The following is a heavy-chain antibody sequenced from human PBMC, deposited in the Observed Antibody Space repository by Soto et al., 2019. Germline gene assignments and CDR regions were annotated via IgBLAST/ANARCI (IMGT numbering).Heavy chain of an antibody. J-gene: IGHJ6*02. CDR2: INHSGST. D-gene: IGHD6-6*01. CDR3: AREEQLGPFYYYAMDV. V-gene: IGHV4-34*01. Sequence: SETLSLTCAVYGGSFSGYYWSWIRQPPGKGLEWIGEINHSGSTNYNPSLKSRVTISVDTSKNQFSLKLSSVTAADTAVYYCAREEQLGPFYYYAMDVWGQGTKVTVSS. CDR1: GGSFSGYY.